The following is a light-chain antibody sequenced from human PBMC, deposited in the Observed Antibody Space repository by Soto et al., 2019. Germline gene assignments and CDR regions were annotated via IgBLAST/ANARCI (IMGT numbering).Light chain of an antibody. CDR2: EVT. Sequence: QSALTQPPSASGSPGQSVTISCTGTSIDVGAYNYVSWYQQHAGKAPKLVIYEVTKRPSGVPDRFSGSKSANTASLTVSGLQAEDEADYYCSSFASSNTCVFGAGTKLTVL. J-gene: IGLJ3*02. CDR1: SIDVGAYNY. CDR3: SSFASSNTCV. V-gene: IGLV2-8*01.